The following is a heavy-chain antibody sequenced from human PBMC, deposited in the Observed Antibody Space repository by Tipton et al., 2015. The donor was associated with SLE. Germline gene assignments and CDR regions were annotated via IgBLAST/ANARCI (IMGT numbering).Heavy chain of an antibody. CDR1: GFTFSSYS. Sequence: SLRLSCAASGFTFSSYSMNWVRQAPGKGLEWVSSISSSSSYIYYTDSVKGRFTISRDNAKNSLYLQMNSLRAEDTAVYYCARDRGTMVQGVSFDSWGQGPLVPVSS. V-gene: IGHV3-21*03. CDR3: ARDRGTMVQGVSFDS. CDR2: ISSSSSYI. D-gene: IGHD3-10*01. J-gene: IGHJ4*02.